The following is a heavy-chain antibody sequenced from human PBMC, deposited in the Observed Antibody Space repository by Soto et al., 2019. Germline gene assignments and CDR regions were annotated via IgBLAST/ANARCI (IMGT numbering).Heavy chain of an antibody. J-gene: IGHJ5*02. CDR1: GGSISSSSYY. CDR3: ARRKYCSSTSCYNRWFDP. CDR2: IYYSGST. D-gene: IGHD2-2*02. Sequence: QLQLQESGPGLVKPSETLSLTCTVSGGSISSSSYYWGWIRQPPGKGLEWIGSIYYSGSTYYNPSLKRRVTISVDTSKNQFSLKLSSVTAADTAVYYCARRKYCSSTSCYNRWFDPWGQGTLVTVSS. V-gene: IGHV4-39*01.